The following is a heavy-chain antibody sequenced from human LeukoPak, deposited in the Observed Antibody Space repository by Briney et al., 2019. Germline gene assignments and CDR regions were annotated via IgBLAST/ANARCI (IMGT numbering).Heavy chain of an antibody. CDR2: INPSGGST. Sequence: ASVKVSCKASGYTFTSYYMHWVRQAPGQGLEWMGIINPSGGSTSYAQKFQGRVTMTRDTSTSTVYMELSSLRSEDTAVYYCARDRVRGVGATTQGGLDYWGQGTLVTVSS. V-gene: IGHV1-46*01. D-gene: IGHD1-26*01. J-gene: IGHJ4*02. CDR3: ARDRVRGVGATTQGGLDY. CDR1: GYTFTSYY.